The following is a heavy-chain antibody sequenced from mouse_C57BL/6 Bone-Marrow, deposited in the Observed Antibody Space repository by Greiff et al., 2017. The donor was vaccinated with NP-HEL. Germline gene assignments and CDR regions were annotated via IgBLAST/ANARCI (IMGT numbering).Heavy chain of an antibody. D-gene: IGHD2-5*01. V-gene: IGHV1-31*01. CDR1: GYSFTGYY. CDR3: ARSYYSNLAWFAY. CDR2: IYPYNGVS. Sequence: DVKLQESGPELVKPGASVKISCKASGYSFTGYYMHWVKQSHGNILEWIGYIYPYNGVSSYNQKFKGKATLTVDKSSSTAYMELRSLTSEDSAVYYCARSYYSNLAWFAYWGQGTLVTVSA. J-gene: IGHJ3*01.